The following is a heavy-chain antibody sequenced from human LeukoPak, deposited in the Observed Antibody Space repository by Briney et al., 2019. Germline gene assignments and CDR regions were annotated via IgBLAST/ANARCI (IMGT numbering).Heavy chain of an antibody. CDR2: IYHSGST. V-gene: IGHV4-34*01. Sequence: SETLPLTCAVYGGSFSGYYWSWIRQPPGKGLEWIGSIYHSGSTYYNPSLKSRVTISVDTSKNQLSLKLSSVTAADTAVYYCARGSSGYSYGFNLNFDYWGQGTLVTVSS. D-gene: IGHD5-18*01. J-gene: IGHJ4*02. CDR1: GGSFSGYY. CDR3: ARGSSGYSYGFNLNFDY.